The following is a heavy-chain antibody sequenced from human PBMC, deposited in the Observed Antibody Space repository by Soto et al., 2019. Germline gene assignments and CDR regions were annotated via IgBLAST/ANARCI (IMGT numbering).Heavy chain of an antibody. V-gene: IGHV1-8*01. D-gene: IGHD5-12*01. J-gene: IGHJ6*02. Sequence: VASVKVSCKASGYTFTSYDINWVRQATGQGLEWMGWMNPNSGNTGYAQKFQGRVTMTRNTSISTAYMELSSLRSEDTAVYYCARGGNSGYDYYYYGMDVWGQGTTVTVSS. CDR3: ARGGNSGYDYYYYGMDV. CDR2: MNPNSGNT. CDR1: GYTFTSYD.